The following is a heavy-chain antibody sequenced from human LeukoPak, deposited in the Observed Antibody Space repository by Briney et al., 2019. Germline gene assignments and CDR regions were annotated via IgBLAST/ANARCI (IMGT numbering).Heavy chain of an antibody. CDR2: LYYSEST. CDR3: ARHGVAAAVDAWYFDL. V-gene: IGHV4-59*01. J-gene: IGHJ2*01. Sequence: SETLSLTCTVSGDSIRRYFWSWIRQPPGKGLGWIDYLYYSESTNYNPSLKRRVTISVDTSKNQFSLKLSSVTAADTAVYHGARHGVAAAVDAWYFDLWGRGALVTVSS. D-gene: IGHD6-13*01. CDR1: GDSIRRYF.